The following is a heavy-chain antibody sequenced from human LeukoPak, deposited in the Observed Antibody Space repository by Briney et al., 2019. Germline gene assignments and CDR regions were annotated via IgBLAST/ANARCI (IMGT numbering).Heavy chain of an antibody. CDR2: IYTSGST. CDR1: GGSFSGYY. D-gene: IGHD5-18*01. V-gene: IGHV4-59*10. CDR3: Y. Sequence: PSETLSLTCAVYGGSFSGYYWTWIRQPAGKGLEWIGRIYTSGSTNYNPSLKSRVTISVDTSKNQFSLKLSSVTAAGYSYGTDYWGQGTLVTVSS. J-gene: IGHJ4*02.